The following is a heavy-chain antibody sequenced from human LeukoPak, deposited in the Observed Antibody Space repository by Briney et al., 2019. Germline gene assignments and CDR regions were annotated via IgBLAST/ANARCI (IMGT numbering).Heavy chain of an antibody. Sequence: ASVKVSCKASGYTFTSYAMHWVRQAPGQRLEWVGWINAGNGNTKYSQKFQGRVTITRDTSASTAYMELSSLRSEDTAVYYCASLSSYGGNSGDYWGQGTLVTVSS. CDR1: GYTFTSYA. V-gene: IGHV1-3*01. D-gene: IGHD4-23*01. J-gene: IGHJ4*02. CDR3: ASLSSYGGNSGDY. CDR2: INAGNGNT.